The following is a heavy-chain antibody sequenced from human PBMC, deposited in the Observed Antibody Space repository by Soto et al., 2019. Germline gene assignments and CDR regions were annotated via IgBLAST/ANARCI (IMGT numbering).Heavy chain of an antibody. CDR2: IYSGGST. D-gene: IGHD3-10*01. CDR1: GFTVSSNY. Sequence: EVQLVESGGGLVQPGGSLRLSCAASGFTVSSNYMSWVRQAPGKGLEWVSVIYSGGSTYYADSVKGRFTISRDNSKNTLYLQMNSLSAEDTAVYYCARDDDYYGSGSYLGAFDIWGQGTMVTVSS. J-gene: IGHJ3*02. CDR3: ARDDDYYGSGSYLGAFDI. V-gene: IGHV3-66*01.